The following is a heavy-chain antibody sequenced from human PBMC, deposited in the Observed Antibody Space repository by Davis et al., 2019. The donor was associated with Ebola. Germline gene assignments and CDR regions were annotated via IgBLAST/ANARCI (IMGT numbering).Heavy chain of an antibody. D-gene: IGHD3-22*01. CDR1: GGSISSGGYY. V-gene: IGHV4-31*03. Sequence: SETLSLTCNVSGGSISSGGYYWSWIRQHPGKGLEWIGYIYYSGSTYYNPSLKSRVTISVDTSKNQFSLKLSSVTAADTAVYYCARDLSYYYDSSGLGYYYGMDVWGKGTTVTVSS. J-gene: IGHJ6*04. CDR2: IYYSGST. CDR3: ARDLSYYYDSSGLGYYYGMDV.